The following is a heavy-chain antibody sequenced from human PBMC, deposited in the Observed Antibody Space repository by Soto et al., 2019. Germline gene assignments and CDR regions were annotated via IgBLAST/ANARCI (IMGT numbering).Heavy chain of an antibody. CDR3: ARGKGMEENYFYYGLDI. Sequence: ASVKVSCKASGYTFIGYYIHWVRQAPGQSLEWMGWLNGGTGQTRYSQKFQDRVIITRDTSASTGYMELSSLTSEDTAVYYCARGKGMEENYFYYGLDIWGQGTTVTVSS. V-gene: IGHV1-3*01. D-gene: IGHD1-1*01. J-gene: IGHJ6*02. CDR1: GYTFIGYY. CDR2: LNGGTGQT.